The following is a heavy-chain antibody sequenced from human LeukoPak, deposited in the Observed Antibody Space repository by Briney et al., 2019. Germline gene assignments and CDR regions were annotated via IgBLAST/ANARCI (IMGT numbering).Heavy chain of an antibody. J-gene: IGHJ4*02. V-gene: IGHV4-39*07. CDR2: IYYSGST. CDR1: GGSISSSSYY. Sequence: SETLSLTCTASGGSISSSSYYWGWIRQPPGKGLEWIGSIYYSGSTYYNPSLKSRVTISVDTSKNQFSLKLSSVTAADTAVYYCARDSHLYGSGLRWGQGTLVTVSS. CDR3: ARDSHLYGSGLR. D-gene: IGHD3-10*01.